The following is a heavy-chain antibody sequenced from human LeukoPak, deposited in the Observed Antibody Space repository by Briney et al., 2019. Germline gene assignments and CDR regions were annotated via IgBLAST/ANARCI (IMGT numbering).Heavy chain of an antibody. CDR1: GGTFISYA. D-gene: IGHD5-12*01. V-gene: IGHV1-18*01. Sequence: ASVKDSCKASGGTFISYAISWVRQAPGQGLEWMGWISAYNGNTNYAQKLQGRVTMTTDTSTSTAYMELRSLRSDDTAVYYCARVAGTISGYDKYYSYYYMDVWGKGTTVTVSS. J-gene: IGHJ6*03. CDR3: ARVAGTISGYDKYYSYYYMDV. CDR2: ISAYNGNT.